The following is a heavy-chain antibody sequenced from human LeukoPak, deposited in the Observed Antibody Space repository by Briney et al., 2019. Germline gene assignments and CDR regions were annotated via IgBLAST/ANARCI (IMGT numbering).Heavy chain of an antibody. V-gene: IGHV3-23*01. CDR1: GFTFSSYA. CDR2: ISGSGGST. J-gene: IGHJ4*02. Sequence: GGSLRLSCAASGFTFSSYAMSWVRQAPGEGLEWVSAISGSGGSTCYADSVKGRFTISRDNSKNTLYLQMNSLRAEDTAVYYCAKALVTRGYFDYWGQGTLVTVSS. D-gene: IGHD4-23*01. CDR3: AKALVTRGYFDY.